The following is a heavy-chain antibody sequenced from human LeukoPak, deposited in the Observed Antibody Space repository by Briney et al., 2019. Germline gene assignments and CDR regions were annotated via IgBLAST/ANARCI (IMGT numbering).Heavy chain of an antibody. CDR1: GFTFDDYA. CDR3: AKARFLEWLSNAFDI. CDR2: ISWNSGSI. V-gene: IGHV3-9*01. Sequence: GGSLRLSCAASGFTFDDYAMHWVRRAPGKGLEWVSGISWNSGSIGYADSVKGRFTISRDNAKNSLYLQMNSLRAEDTALYYCAKARFLEWLSNAFDIWGQGTMVTVSS. J-gene: IGHJ3*02. D-gene: IGHD3-3*01.